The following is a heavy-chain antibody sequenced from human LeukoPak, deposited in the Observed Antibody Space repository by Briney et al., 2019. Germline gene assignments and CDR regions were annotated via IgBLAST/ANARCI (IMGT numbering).Heavy chain of an antibody. J-gene: IGHJ5*02. CDR2: INHSGST. Sequence: PSETLSLTCAVYGGSFSGYYWSWIRQPPGKGLEWIGEINHSGSTNYNPSLKSRVTISVDTSKNQFSLRLSSVTAADTAMYYCARVPYYDFWVDPWGQGTLVTVSS. CDR3: ARVPYYDFWVDP. V-gene: IGHV4-34*01. D-gene: IGHD3-3*01. CDR1: GGSFSGYY.